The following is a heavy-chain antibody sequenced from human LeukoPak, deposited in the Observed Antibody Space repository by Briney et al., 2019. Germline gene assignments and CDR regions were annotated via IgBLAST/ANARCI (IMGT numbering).Heavy chain of an antibody. J-gene: IGHJ4*02. CDR2: LNTKSGTP. CDR1: GYTFSRNA. Sequence: GASVKVSCKASGYTFSRNAINWVRQAPGQGLKWMGWLNTKSGTPTYAQGFTGRFVFSLDTSVSTAYLQISSLKAEDTAVYYCARWDYSNYKRDYWGQGTLVTVSS. CDR3: ARWDYSNYKRDY. V-gene: IGHV7-4-1*02. D-gene: IGHD4-11*01.